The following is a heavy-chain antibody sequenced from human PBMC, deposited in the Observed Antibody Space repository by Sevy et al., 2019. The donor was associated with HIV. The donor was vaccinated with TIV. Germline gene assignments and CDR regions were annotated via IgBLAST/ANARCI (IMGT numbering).Heavy chain of an antibody. J-gene: IGHJ3*02. CDR2: ISYDGSNK. CDR1: GFTFSSYA. D-gene: IGHD3-22*01. V-gene: IGHV3-30*04. CDR3: ARDKATYYYDSSGYYTDAFDI. Sequence: GGSLRLSCAASGFTFSSYAMHWVRQAPGKGLEWVAVISYDGSNKYYADSVKGRFTITRDNSKNTLYLQMNGLTAKDTAMYYCARDKATYYYDSSGYYTDAFDIWGQGTMVTVSS.